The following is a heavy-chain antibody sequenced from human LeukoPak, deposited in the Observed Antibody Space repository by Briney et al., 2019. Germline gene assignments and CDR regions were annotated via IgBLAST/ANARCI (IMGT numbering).Heavy chain of an antibody. J-gene: IGHJ6*02. D-gene: IGHD5-12*01. CDR3: ARFPAYVATIGGMDV. CDR1: GYTFTGYY. V-gene: IGHV1-2*02. CDR2: INPNSGGT. Sequence: GASVKVSCKASGYTFTGYYMHWVRQAPGQGLEWMGWINPNSGGTNYAQKFQGRDTMTRDTSISTAYMELSRLRSDDTAVYYCARFPAYVATIGGMDVWGQGTTVTVSS.